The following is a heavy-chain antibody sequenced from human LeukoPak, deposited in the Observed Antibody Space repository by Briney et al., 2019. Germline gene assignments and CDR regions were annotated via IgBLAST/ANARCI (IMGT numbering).Heavy chain of an antibody. V-gene: IGHV1-2*02. Sequence: ASVKVSCKASGYTFTGYYMHWVRQAPGQGLEWMGWINPNSGSTNYAQKFQGRVTMTRDTSISTAYMELSRLRSDDTAVYYCARDRERYFDWLLLNWFDPWGQGTLVTVSS. CDR3: ARDRERYFDWLLLNWFDP. CDR2: INPNSGST. D-gene: IGHD3-9*01. CDR1: GYTFTGYY. J-gene: IGHJ5*02.